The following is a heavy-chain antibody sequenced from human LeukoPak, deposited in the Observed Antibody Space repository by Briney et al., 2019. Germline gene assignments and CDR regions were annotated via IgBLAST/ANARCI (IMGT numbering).Heavy chain of an antibody. CDR3: ARDGHGIAAAGTLLVSLDY. V-gene: IGHV3-48*03. Sequence: PGGSLRLSCAASGFTFSSYEMNWVRQAPGKGLEWVSYISSSGSTIYYADSVKGRFTISRDNAKNSLYLQMNSLRAEDTAVYYCARDGHGIAAAGTLLVSLDYWGQGTLVTVSS. D-gene: IGHD6-13*01. CDR1: GFTFSSYE. J-gene: IGHJ4*02. CDR2: ISSSGSTI.